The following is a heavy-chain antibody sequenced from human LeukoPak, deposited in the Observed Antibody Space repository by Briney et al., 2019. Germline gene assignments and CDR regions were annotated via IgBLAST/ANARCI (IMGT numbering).Heavy chain of an antibody. CDR2: FSQSGSA. Sequence: SETLSLTCAVSGGSISSGGYSWSWIRQPPGKGLQWIGYFSQSGSAHYIPSLKSRVTISVDRSKNQISLKLSSVTAADSAVYYCARSYGDYPYGMDVWGQGTPVTVSS. CDR1: GGSISSGGYS. J-gene: IGHJ6*02. CDR3: ARSYGDYPYGMDV. D-gene: IGHD4-17*01. V-gene: IGHV4-30-2*01.